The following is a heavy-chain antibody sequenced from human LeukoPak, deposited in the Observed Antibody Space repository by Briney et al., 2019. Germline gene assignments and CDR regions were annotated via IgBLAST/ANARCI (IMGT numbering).Heavy chain of an antibody. Sequence: SETLSLTCTVSGGSISSSSYYWGWIRQPPGKGLEWIGSIYYTRSTYYNPSLKSRVTISVDTSKNQFSLKLTSVTAADTAVYYCAREGDYGDYVVGAYTDWGQGTLVTVSS. V-gene: IGHV4-39*02. J-gene: IGHJ4*02. CDR2: IYYTRST. CDR3: AREGDYGDYVVGAYTD. D-gene: IGHD4-17*01. CDR1: GGSISSSSYY.